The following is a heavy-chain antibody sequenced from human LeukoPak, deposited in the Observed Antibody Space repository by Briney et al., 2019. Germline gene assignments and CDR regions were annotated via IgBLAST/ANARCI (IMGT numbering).Heavy chain of an antibody. Sequence: PSETLSLTCTVSGGSISPYYRSWIRHPPGKGLERISRIYPTGSPNYNPSLKSRVTISLDKSKNQFSLKLSSVTAADTAVYYCASGTNAYYYDSSGYYPDAFDIWGQGTMVTVSS. CDR2: IYPTGSP. V-gene: IGHV4-4*07. J-gene: IGHJ3*02. CDR3: ASGTNAYYYDSSGYYPDAFDI. CDR1: GGSISPYY. D-gene: IGHD3-22*01.